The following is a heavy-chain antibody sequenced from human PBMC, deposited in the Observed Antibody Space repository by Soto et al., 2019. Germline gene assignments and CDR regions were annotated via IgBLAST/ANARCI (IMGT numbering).Heavy chain of an antibody. CDR3: DRGTTLAIFDYGMDV. J-gene: IGHJ6*02. CDR1: GFTFTSYA. CDR2: ISNDGSNY. Sequence: QVQLVESGGGVVQPGRSLRLSCAASGFTFTSYAMHWVRQAPGKGLEWVAVISNDGSNYYYADSVRGRFTISRDNTKNTLFLQMSSLRGEDSGVHYCDRGTTLAIFDYGMDVWGQGTTVTVSS. V-gene: IGHV3-30-3*01. D-gene: IGHD2-21*01.